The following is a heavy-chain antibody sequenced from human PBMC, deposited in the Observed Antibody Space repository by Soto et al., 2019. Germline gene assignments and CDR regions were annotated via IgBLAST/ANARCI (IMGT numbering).Heavy chain of an antibody. J-gene: IGHJ6*02. CDR3: ARDWVVEGYGSGSYYTGYYYYGMDV. Sequence: SETLSLTCTVSGGSISSYYWSWIRQPPGKGLEWIGYIYYSGSTNYNPSLKSRVTISVDTSKNQFSLKLSSVTAADTAVYYCARDWVVEGYGSGSYYTGYYYYGMDVWGQGTTVTAP. V-gene: IGHV4-59*01. CDR2: IYYSGST. CDR1: GGSISSYY. D-gene: IGHD3-10*01.